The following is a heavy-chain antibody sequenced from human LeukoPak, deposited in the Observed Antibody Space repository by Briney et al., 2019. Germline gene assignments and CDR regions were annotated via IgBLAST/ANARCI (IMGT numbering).Heavy chain of an antibody. D-gene: IGHD2-2*01. CDR3: ARETIVVVPAAKFSKFDP. J-gene: IGHJ5*02. V-gene: IGHV3-30-3*01. Sequence: PGRSLRLSYAASGFTFSSYAMHWVRQAPGKGLEWVAVISYDGSNKYYADSVKGRFTISRDNSKNTLYLQMNSLRAEDTAVYYCARETIVVVPAAKFSKFDPWGQGTLVTVSS. CDR2: ISYDGSNK. CDR1: GFTFSSYA.